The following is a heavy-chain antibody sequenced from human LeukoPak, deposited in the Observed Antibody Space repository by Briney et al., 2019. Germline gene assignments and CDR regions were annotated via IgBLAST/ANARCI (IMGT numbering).Heavy chain of an antibody. CDR1: LFTLNSYR. D-gene: IGHD3-3*01. CDR3: ARDNNNYDFWSGHPEDAFDF. J-gene: IGHJ3*01. V-gene: IGHV3-7*01. CDR2: IKQDGSEK. Sequence: GRSLRLSRAASLFTLNSYRMTRVRQAPGKGLEWVANIKQDGSEKYYLDSVKGRFTISRDNAKNSLYLQMNSLRAEDTAVYYCARDNNNYDFWSGHPEDAFDFWGQGTMVTVSS.